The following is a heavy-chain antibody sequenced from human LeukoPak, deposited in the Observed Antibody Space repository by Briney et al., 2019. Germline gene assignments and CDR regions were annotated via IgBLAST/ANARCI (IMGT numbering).Heavy chain of an antibody. J-gene: IGHJ4*02. D-gene: IGHD5-24*01. V-gene: IGHV4-59*01. CDR3: ARVQEIATISGGFDY. CDR1: GGSISSYY. Sequence: SETLSLTCTVSGGSISSYYWSWIRQPPGKGLEWIGYIYYSGSTNYNPSLKSRVTISVDTSKNQFSLKLSSVTAADTAVYYCARVQEIATISGGFDYWGQGTLVTVSS. CDR2: IYYSGST.